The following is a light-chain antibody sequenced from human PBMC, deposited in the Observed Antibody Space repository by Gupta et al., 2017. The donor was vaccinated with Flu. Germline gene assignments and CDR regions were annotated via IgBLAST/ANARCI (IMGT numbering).Light chain of an antibody. Sequence: PASLSASARERASSPCMASTSVSSYLDWYQQRPGQAPKLLIYDASNRATGVPARFSGSGSGTDFTLTISSLEPEDFAVYYCLQRSNWPPTFGQGTIVEIK. CDR2: DAS. CDR1: TSVSSY. V-gene: IGKV3-11*01. J-gene: IGKJ5*01. CDR3: LQRSNWPPT.